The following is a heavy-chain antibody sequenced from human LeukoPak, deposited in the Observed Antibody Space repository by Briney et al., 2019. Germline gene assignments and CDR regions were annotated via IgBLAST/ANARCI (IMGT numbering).Heavy chain of an antibody. V-gene: IGHV3-48*03. Sequence: GGSLRLSCAASGFTFSSYEMNWVRQAPGKGLEWVSYISSSGSTIYYADSVKGRFTISRDNAKNSLSLQMNSLRAEDTAVYYCARGQKSVGRVLAGTTTYNYYYYMDVWGKGTTVTVSS. CDR2: ISSSGSTI. D-gene: IGHD6-19*01. CDR1: GFTFSSYE. CDR3: ARGQKSVGRVLAGTTTYNYYYYMDV. J-gene: IGHJ6*03.